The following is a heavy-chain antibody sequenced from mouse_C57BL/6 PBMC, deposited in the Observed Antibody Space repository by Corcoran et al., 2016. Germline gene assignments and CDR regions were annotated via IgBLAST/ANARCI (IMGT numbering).Heavy chain of an antibody. Sequence: EVQLQQSGPELVKPGASVKISCKASGYTFTDYYMNWVKQSHGKSLEWIRDINPNNGGTSYNQKFKGKATLTVDKSSSTAYMEIRRLTSEDSAVYYCARQEPSYYASDYWGQGTSVTVSS. CDR2: INPNNGGT. V-gene: IGHV1-26*01. CDR1: GYTFTDYY. CDR3: ARQEPSYYASDY. J-gene: IGHJ4*01.